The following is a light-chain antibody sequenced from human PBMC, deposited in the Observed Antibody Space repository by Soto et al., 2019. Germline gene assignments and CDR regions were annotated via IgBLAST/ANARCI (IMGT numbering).Light chain of an antibody. J-gene: IGKJ4*01. CDR3: QQYGSSPLT. CDR1: QSVSSSY. V-gene: IGKV3-20*01. CDR2: GAS. Sequence: EVGLSQSPCTLSLSTGERATLSCRASQSVSSSYLAWYQQKPGQAPRLLIYGASSRATGIPDRFSGGGSGTDFTLTISRLEPEDFAVYYCQQYGSSPLTFGGGTKVDIK.